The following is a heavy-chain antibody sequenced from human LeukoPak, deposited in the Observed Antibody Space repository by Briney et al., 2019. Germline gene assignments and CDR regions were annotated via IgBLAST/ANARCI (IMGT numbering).Heavy chain of an antibody. CDR2: IYNSGST. J-gene: IGHJ4*02. CDR1: VGSICSYY. Sequence: SETLSLTCTVSVGSICSYYWSWIRQPPGKGLEWIGYIYNSGSTNYNPSLKSRVTISVDTSKNQFSLKLSSVTAADTAVYYCARDVGATPGYFDYWGQGTLVTVSS. CDR3: ARDVGATPGYFDY. V-gene: IGHV4-59*01. D-gene: IGHD1-26*01.